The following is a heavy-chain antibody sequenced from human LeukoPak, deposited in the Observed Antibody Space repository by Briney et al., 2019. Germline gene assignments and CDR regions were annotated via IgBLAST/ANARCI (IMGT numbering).Heavy chain of an antibody. CDR1: GYSFTSHW. J-gene: IGHJ4*02. Sequence: GESLKISCKGSGYSFTSHWIGWVRQMPRKGLEWMGVIYPGDSETRYSPSFQGQVTISADRSISTAYLQWSSLKASDSAMYYCATTSRYFDHWGQGAQVTVSS. V-gene: IGHV5-51*01. CDR2: IYPGDSET. D-gene: IGHD6-6*01. CDR3: ATTSRYFDH.